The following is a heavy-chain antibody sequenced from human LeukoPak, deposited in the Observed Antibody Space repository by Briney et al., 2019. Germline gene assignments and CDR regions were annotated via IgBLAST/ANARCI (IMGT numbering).Heavy chain of an antibody. CDR3: VRLQPNTGEWAFDI. Sequence: SETLSLTCTVSGGSISSYYWSWIRQPPAEGLEGIVYISNIGSTNYNPSLKSRVTISVDTSKNQLSLKLSSVTAADTAVYHCVRLQPNTGEWAFDIWGQGTMVSVSS. V-gene: IGHV4-59*01. CDR1: GGSISSYY. CDR2: ISNIGST. D-gene: IGHD1-1*01. J-gene: IGHJ3*02.